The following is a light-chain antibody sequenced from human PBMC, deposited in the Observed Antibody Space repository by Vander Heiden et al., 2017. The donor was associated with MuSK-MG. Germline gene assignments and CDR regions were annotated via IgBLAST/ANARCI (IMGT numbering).Light chain of an antibody. Sequence: DIVMTQSLLSLPVSPGEPASISCRSSQSLLLSNGYNYLDWYLQKPGQSPQLLIYLGSNRASGVPDRSSGSGSGTDFTLKISRVEAEDVGVYYCKQALQTPQAFGQGTQVEIK. V-gene: IGKV2-28*01. J-gene: IGKJ5*01. CDR1: QSLLLSNGYNY. CDR2: LGS. CDR3: KQALQTPQA.